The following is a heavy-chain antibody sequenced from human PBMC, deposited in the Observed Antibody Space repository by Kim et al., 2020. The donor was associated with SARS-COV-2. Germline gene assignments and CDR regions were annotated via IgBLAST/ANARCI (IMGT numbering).Heavy chain of an antibody. V-gene: IGHV3-48*03. CDR2: ISSSGSTI. CDR1: GFTFSSYE. CDR3: ARDSLDDYGSDY. J-gene: IGHJ4*02. Sequence: GGSLRLSCAASGFTFSSYEMNWVRQAPGKGLEWVSYISSSGSTIYYADSVKGRFTISRDNAKNSLYLQMNSLRAEDTAVYYCARDSLDDYGSDYWGQGTLVTVSS. D-gene: IGHD4-17*01.